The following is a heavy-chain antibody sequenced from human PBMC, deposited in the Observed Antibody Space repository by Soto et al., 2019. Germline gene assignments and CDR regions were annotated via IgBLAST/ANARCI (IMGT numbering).Heavy chain of an antibody. CDR2: ISYDGSNK. CDR1: GFTFSFYG. V-gene: IGHV3-30*18. CDR3: AKDLGHGGRGAFDI. J-gene: IGHJ3*02. Sequence: QVQLVESRGGVVQPGRSLRLSCAASGFTFSFYGMHWVRQAPGKGLEWVAVISYDGSNKYYADSVKGRFTISRDNSKNTLYLQMNSLTAEDTAVYYCAKDLGHGGRGAFDIWGQGTMVTVSS. D-gene: IGHD7-27*01.